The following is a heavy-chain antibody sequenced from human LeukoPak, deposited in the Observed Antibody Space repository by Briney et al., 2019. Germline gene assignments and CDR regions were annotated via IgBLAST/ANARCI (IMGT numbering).Heavy chain of an antibody. CDR1: GFTFSSYA. V-gene: IGHV3-23*01. Sequence: PGGSLRLSCAASGFTFSSYAMSWVRQAPGKGLEWVSAISGSGGSTYYADSVKGRFTISRDNSKNTLYLQMNSLRAEDTAIYYCAQGGQSLAGFDPWGQGTLVTVSS. J-gene: IGHJ5*02. CDR2: ISGSGGST. CDR3: AQGGQSLAGFDP. D-gene: IGHD2-15*01.